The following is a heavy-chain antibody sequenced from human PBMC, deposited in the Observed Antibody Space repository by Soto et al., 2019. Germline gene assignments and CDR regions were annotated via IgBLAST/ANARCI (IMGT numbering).Heavy chain of an antibody. D-gene: IGHD3-3*01. CDR2: ISSSGSTI. V-gene: IGHV3-48*03. J-gene: IGHJ6*02. Sequence: LRLSCAASGFTFSSYEMNWVRQAPGKGLEWVSYISSSGSTIYYADSVKGRFTISRDNAKNSLYLQMNSLRAEDTAVYYCATLLYYDFWSGGGGYYYGMDVWGQGTTVTVSS. CDR3: ATLLYYDFWSGGGGYYYGMDV. CDR1: GFTFSSYE.